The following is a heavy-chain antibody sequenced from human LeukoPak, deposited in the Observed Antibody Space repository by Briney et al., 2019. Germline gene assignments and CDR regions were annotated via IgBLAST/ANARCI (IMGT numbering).Heavy chain of an antibody. CDR3: ARVPIDSGSYYYYYYYMDV. Sequence: SQTLSLTCTVSGGSISSGSCYWSWIRQPAGKGLEWIGRIYTSGSTNYNPSLKSRVTISVDTSKNQFSLKLSSVTAADTAVYYCARVPIDSGSYYYYYYYMDVWGKGTTVTASS. J-gene: IGHJ6*03. CDR1: GGSISSGSCY. D-gene: IGHD3-10*01. CDR2: IYTSGST. V-gene: IGHV4-61*02.